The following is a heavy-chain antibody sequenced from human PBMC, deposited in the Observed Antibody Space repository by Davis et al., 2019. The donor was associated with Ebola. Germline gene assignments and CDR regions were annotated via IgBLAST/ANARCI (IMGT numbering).Heavy chain of an antibody. D-gene: IGHD2-2*01. CDR2: IYYSGST. CDR3: ARAACSSTSCQLWHDGFDI. Sequence: PSETLSLTCTVSGGSISTYYWSWIRQPPGKGLEWIGWIYYSGSTKYNPSLKSRVTISVDTSKNQFFLKLNSVTAADTAVYYCARAACSSTSCQLWHDGFDIWGQGTMVTVSS. J-gene: IGHJ3*02. CDR1: GGSISTYY. V-gene: IGHV4-59*01.